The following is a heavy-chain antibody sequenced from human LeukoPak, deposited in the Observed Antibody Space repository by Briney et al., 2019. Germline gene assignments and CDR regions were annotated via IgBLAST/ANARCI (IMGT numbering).Heavy chain of an antibody. V-gene: IGHV1-69*13. CDR2: IIPIFGTA. CDR3: ARQSLCGGDCYLYYFDY. D-gene: IGHD2-21*01. CDR1: GGSFSTYA. Sequence: ASVKVSCKASGGSFSTYAISWVRQAPGQGLEWMGGIIPIFGTANYAQKFQGRVTITADESTSTAYMELSSLRSEDTAVYYCARQSLCGGDCYLYYFDYXGQGTLVTVSS. J-gene: IGHJ4*02.